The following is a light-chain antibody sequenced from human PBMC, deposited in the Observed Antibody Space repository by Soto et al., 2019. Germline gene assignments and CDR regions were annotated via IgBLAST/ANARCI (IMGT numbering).Light chain of an antibody. V-gene: IGKV3-15*01. CDR2: GAS. Sequence: IVLTQSPGTLSLSPGERATLSCRASQSISSSYLAWYQQKPGQAPRLLIYGASTRATGVPARFSGTGSGTDFTLTISSLQSDDFGVYYCQQYNDWPPLTFGGGTKVDIK. J-gene: IGKJ4*01. CDR3: QQYNDWPPLT. CDR1: QSISSSY.